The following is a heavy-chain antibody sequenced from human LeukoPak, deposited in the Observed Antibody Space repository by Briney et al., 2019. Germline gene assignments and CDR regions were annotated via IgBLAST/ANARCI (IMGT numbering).Heavy chain of an antibody. CDR2: MNPNSGDT. V-gene: IGHV1-2*02. D-gene: IGHD2-2*01. Sequence: ASVKVSCKASVYTFTNFYIHWVRQAPGQGLEWMGWMNPNSGDTSYAREFQDRVTMTRDASLSTAYMELSRLRSDDTAVYFCARRPINCIITNCYVDYWGQGTLVTVSS. CDR1: VYTFTNFY. CDR3: ARRPINCIITNCYVDY. J-gene: IGHJ4*02.